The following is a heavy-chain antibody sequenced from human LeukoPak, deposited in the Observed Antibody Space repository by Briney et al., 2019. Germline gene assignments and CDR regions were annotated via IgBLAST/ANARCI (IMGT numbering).Heavy chain of an antibody. J-gene: IGHJ4*02. CDR3: ARHRSALGFVDY. CDR1: GGSISSGGYY. CDR2: IYYSGST. V-gene: IGHV4-61*08. D-gene: IGHD2-21*01. Sequence: PSETLSLTCTVSGGSISSGGYYWSWIRQHPGKGLEWIGYIYYSGSTNYNPSLKSRVTISADTSKNQFSLKLTSVTAADTAVYFCARHRSALGFVDYWGQGILVTVSS.